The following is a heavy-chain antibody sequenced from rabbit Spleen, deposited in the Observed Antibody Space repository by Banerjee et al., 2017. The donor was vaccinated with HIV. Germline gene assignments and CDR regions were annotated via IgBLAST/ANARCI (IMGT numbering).Heavy chain of an antibody. Sequence: QEQLVQSGGGLVKPGGSLTLSCKASGFDFSSYGLSWVRQAPGKGLEWIGYIDLVFGSTYYASWVNGRFTISSHNAQNTLYLQLNSLTVADTATYFCVRGASSSGYYNLWGPGTLVTVS. D-gene: IGHD1-1*01. CDR1: GFDFSSYG. J-gene: IGHJ4*01. CDR2: IDLVFGST. CDR3: VRGASSSGYYNL. V-gene: IGHV1S47*01.